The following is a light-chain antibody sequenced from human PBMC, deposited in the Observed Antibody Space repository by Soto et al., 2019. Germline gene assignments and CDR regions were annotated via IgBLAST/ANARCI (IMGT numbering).Light chain of an antibody. V-gene: IGKV3-20*01. CDR2: GAS. J-gene: IGKJ4*01. CDR3: HQYHNWPPLT. CDR1: QSVSSSY. Sequence: EIVLTQSPGTLSLSPGERATLSCRASQSVSSSYLAWYQQKPGQAPRLLIYGASSRATGIPDRFSGSGSGTEFTLTISSLQSEDFAVYYCHQYHNWPPLTFGGGTKVEIK.